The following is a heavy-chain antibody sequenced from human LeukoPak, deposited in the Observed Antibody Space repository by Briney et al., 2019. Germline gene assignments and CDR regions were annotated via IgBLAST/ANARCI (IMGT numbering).Heavy chain of an antibody. CDR3: ARVGAAAGTRANAFDI. D-gene: IGHD6-13*01. V-gene: IGHV1-2*02. J-gene: IGHJ3*02. CDR1: GYTFTGYY. Sequence: ASVKVSCKASGYTFTGYYMHWVRQAPGQGLEWMGLINPNSGGTNYAQKFQGRVTMTRDTSISTAYMELSRLRSDDTAVYYCARVGAAAGTRANAFDIWGQGTMVTVSS. CDR2: INPNSGGT.